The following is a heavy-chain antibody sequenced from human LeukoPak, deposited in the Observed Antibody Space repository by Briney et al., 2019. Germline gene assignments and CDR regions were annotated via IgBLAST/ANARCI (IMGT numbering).Heavy chain of an antibody. V-gene: IGHV3-66*01. Sequence: GGSLRLSCAASGFTVSSNYMSWVRQAPGKGLEWVSVIYSGGSTYYADSVKGRFTTSRDNSKNTLYLQMNSLRAEDTAVYYCAKEGGNIWWWRGGPYYFGYWGQGTLVTVSS. CDR1: GFTVSSNY. D-gene: IGHD2-21*01. CDR3: AKEGGNIWWWRGGPYYFGY. J-gene: IGHJ4*02. CDR2: IYSGGST.